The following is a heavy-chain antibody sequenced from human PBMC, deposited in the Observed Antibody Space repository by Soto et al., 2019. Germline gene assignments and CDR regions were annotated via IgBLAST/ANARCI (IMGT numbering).Heavy chain of an antibody. D-gene: IGHD6-25*01. CDR2: ISDSGGTT. Sequence: EVQLLESGGGPVQPGRSLRLSCAASGFTFSNNAMSWVRQAPGQGLDWVSAISDSGGTTYYADSVKGRFIISIVTSKNTLFLQMNSLRAEHAAVSYCAYCFVETGSNSGWPWSFHYWGQGTLVTVSS. V-gene: IGHV3-23*01. J-gene: IGHJ4*02. CDR3: AYCFVETGSNSGWPWSFHY. CDR1: GFTFSNNA.